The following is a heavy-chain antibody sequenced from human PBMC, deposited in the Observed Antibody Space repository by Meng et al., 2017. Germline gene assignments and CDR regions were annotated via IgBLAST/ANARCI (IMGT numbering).Heavy chain of an antibody. CDR3: ARSHSVTIVAFDY. D-gene: IGHD4-17*01. CDR2: INHSGST. Sequence: QVQLKQWGAGPLKASETLALTFAVYGGSFSGYYWSWIRQPPGQGLEWIGEINHSGSTNYNPSLKSRVTMSLDTSKNQFSLRLSSVTAADTAVYYCARSHSVTIVAFDYWGQGTLVTVSS. CDR1: GGSFSGYY. V-gene: IGHV4-34*01. J-gene: IGHJ4*02.